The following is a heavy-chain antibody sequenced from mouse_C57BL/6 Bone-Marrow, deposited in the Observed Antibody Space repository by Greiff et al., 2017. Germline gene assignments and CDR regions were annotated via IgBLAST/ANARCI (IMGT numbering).Heavy chain of an antibody. D-gene: IGHD2-1*01. V-gene: IGHV14-4*01. CDR3: SSFDGNYFDF. J-gene: IGHJ2*01. CDR1: GFNIKDDY. CDR2: IDPEIGDT. Sequence: VQLQQSGAELVRPGASVKLSCTASGFNIKDDYIHWVKQRPEQGLEWIGWIDPEIGDTEYASKFQGKATITSDPSSNTAYLQLSSLTSEDTAVYYCSSFDGNYFDFWGQGTPLTVAS.